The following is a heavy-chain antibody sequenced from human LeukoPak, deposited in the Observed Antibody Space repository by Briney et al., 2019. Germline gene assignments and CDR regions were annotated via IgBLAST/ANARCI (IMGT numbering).Heavy chain of an antibody. D-gene: IGHD3-22*01. CDR1: GGSFSGYY. V-gene: IGHV4-34*01. CDR2: INHSGST. CDR3: ARAGPSRYYDSSGYYLDY. Sequence: PSETLSLTCAVYGGSFSGYYWSWIRQPPGKGLEWIGEINHSGSTNYNPSLKSRVTISVDTSKNQFSLKLSSVTAADTAVYYCARAGPSRYYDSSGYYLDYWGQGTLVTVSS. J-gene: IGHJ4*02.